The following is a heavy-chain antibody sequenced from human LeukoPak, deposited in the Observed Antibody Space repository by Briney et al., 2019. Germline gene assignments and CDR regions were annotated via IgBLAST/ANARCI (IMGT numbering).Heavy chain of an antibody. CDR2: IRSDGSSE. D-gene: IGHD2-15*01. CDR1: GFTFSTYG. CDR3: ARYCSGGTCYVGLI. J-gene: IGHJ4*02. Sequence: GGSLRLSCAASGFTFSTYGTHWVRQAPGTGLEWVAVIRSDGSSEYYADSVKGRFIISRDNSKNTLYLQMNSLRAEDTAVYYCARYCSGGTCYVGLIWGQGTLVTVSS. V-gene: IGHV3-33*01.